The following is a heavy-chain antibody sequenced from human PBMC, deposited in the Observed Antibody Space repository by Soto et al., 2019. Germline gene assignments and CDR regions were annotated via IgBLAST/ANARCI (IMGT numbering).Heavy chain of an antibody. J-gene: IGHJ5*01. Sequence: EIQLVESGGGLVQPGGSLRLSCEASGFRFSCCWMSWVRQAPGKGLEWVANIKEDGSERYHVDSVKGRFTISRDNAKRSLYLQMNGLRDEDTAVYYCVKGGTNFDSWGQGTLVTVSS. CDR2: IKEDGSER. CDR3: VKGGTNFDS. CDR1: GFRFSCCW. V-gene: IGHV3-7*03. D-gene: IGHD2-8*01.